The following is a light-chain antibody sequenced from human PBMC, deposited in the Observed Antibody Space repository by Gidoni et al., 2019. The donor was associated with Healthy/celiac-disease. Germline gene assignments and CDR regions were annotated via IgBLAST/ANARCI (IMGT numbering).Light chain of an antibody. CDR1: QSLVYSDGNTY. CDR2: KVS. CDR3: MQGTHWAGT. J-gene: IGKJ1*01. Sequence: DVVMTQSPLSLPVTLGQPASISCRSSQSLVYSDGNTYLNWFQQRPGQSPRRLIYKVSNRDSGVPDRFSGSGSGTDFTLKISRVEVEDVGVYYCMQGTHWAGTFGQGTKVEIK. V-gene: IGKV2-30*01.